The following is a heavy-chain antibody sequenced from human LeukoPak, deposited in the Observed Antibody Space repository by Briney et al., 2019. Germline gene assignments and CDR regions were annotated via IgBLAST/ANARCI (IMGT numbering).Heavy chain of an antibody. J-gene: IGHJ3*02. V-gene: IGHV3-30*04. CDR2: ISYDGSDK. CDR3: GRDLNWGAFDI. CDR1: GFTFSNYA. Sequence: PGRSLRLSCAASGFTFSNYAMHWVRQAPGKGPEWVALISYDGSDKNYADSVKGRFTISRDNSRSMVWLQMNSLTAEDTAMYYCGRDLNWGAFDIRGLGTLVTVSS. D-gene: IGHD7-27*01.